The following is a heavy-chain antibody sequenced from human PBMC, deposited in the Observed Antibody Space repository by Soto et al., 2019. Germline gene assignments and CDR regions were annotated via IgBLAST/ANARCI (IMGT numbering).Heavy chain of an antibody. CDR2: IFYSGGT. J-gene: IGHJ5*02. Sequence: SETLSLTCTVSGGSISGHYWGWIRQPPGKAPEWIGKIFYSGGTNYNPSLEGRVTMSVDTSKNQFSLKLSSMTAADTAVYYWARAGGNFDPWGQGTLVTVSS. V-gene: IGHV4-59*11. CDR3: ARAGGNFDP. CDR1: GGSISGHY.